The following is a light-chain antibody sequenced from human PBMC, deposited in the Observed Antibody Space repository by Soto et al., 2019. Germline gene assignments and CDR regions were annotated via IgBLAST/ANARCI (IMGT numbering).Light chain of an antibody. V-gene: IGKV1-39*01. CDR1: QSISSN. Sequence: DIQMTQSPSSLSASVGDRVTITCRASQSISSNLNWYQAKPVKAPKLLIYGASSLQSGVPSRFSGSGSGTDFTLTISSLQPEDFATYNCQQSYSTLWTFGQGTKVDIK. CDR2: GAS. J-gene: IGKJ1*01. CDR3: QQSYSTLWT.